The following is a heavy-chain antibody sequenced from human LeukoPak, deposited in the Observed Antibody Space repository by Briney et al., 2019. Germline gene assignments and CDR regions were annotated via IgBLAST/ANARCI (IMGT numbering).Heavy chain of an antibody. J-gene: IGHJ4*02. CDR2: IYYSGST. CDR1: GGSISSSSYY. V-gene: IGHV4-39*01. CDR3: ARLTTYYYDSSGYD. Sequence: SETLSLTCTVSGGSISSSSYYWGWIRQPPGKGLEGIGSIYYSGSTYYNPSLKSRVTISVDTSKNQFSLKLSSVTAADTAVYYCARLTTYYYDSSGYDWGQGTLVTVSS. D-gene: IGHD3-22*01.